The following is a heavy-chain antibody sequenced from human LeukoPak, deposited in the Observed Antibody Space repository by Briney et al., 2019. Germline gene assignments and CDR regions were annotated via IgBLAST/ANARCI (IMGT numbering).Heavy chain of an antibody. J-gene: IGHJ4*02. D-gene: IGHD3-10*01. Sequence: ASVKVSCKASGYTFTSYDINWVRQAPGQGLEWMGWMNPNSGNTGYAQKFQGRVTMTRNTSISTAYMELSSLRSEDTAVYYCASRLSKLLWFGEFPLDYWGQGTLVTVSS. CDR1: GYTFTSYD. CDR3: ASRLSKLLWFGEFPLDY. CDR2: MNPNSGNT. V-gene: IGHV1-8*01.